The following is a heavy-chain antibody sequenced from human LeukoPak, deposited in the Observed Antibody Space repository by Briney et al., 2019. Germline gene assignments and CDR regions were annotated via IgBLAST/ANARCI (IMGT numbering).Heavy chain of an antibody. V-gene: IGHV3-7*01. D-gene: IGHD2-2*03. J-gene: IGHJ4*02. CDR1: GFTFSSYW. Sequence: GGSLRLSCAASGFTFSSYWMSWVRQAPGKGLEWVANIKQDGSEKYYVDSVKGRFTISRDNAKNSLYLQMNSLRAEDTAVYYCARDMDIVVVPAAMGFDYWGQGTLVTVSS. CDR2: IKQDGSEK. CDR3: ARDMDIVVVPAAMGFDY.